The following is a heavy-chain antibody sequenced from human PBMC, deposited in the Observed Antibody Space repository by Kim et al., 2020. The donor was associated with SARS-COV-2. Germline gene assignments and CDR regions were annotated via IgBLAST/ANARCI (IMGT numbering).Heavy chain of an antibody. CDR2: IIPIFGTA. Sequence: SVKVSCKASGGTFSSYAISWVRQAPGQGLEWMGGIIPIFGTANYAQKFQGRVTITADESTSTAYMELSSLRSEDTAVYYCARSTHPLGYYYYGMDVWGQGTTVTVSS. V-gene: IGHV1-69*13. CDR3: ARSTHPLGYYYYGMDV. D-gene: IGHD3-16*02. CDR1: GGTFSSYA. J-gene: IGHJ6*02.